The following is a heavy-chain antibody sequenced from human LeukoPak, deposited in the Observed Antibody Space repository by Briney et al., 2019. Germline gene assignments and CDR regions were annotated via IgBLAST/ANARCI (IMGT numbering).Heavy chain of an antibody. J-gene: IGHJ6*03. CDR2: INDSGRT. CDR1: GGSFSNYY. CDR3: TRRWNYGRNYYIDV. V-gene: IGHV4-34*01. D-gene: IGHD1-7*01. Sequence: SETLSLTCAVYGGSFSNYYWSWIRQPPGKGLEWIGEINDSGRTNYNPSLMSRVTVSVDTSKNQFSLRLTSVTATDTAVYYCTRRWNYGRNYYIDVWGKGATVSVSS.